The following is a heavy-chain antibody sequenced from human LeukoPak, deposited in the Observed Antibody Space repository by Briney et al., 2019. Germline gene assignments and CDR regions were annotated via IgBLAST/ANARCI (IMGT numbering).Heavy chain of an antibody. J-gene: IGHJ6*02. V-gene: IGHV1-3*01. CDR1: GYTFTSYA. CDR2: INAGNGNT. CDR3: ASFYERRDYYGMDV. Sequence: ASVKVSCKASGYTFTSYAMHWVRQAPGQRLEWMGWINAGNGNTKYSQKFQGRVTITRDTSASTAYMELSSLRSEGTAVYYCASFYERRDYYGMDVWGRGTTVTVSS. D-gene: IGHD5/OR15-5a*01.